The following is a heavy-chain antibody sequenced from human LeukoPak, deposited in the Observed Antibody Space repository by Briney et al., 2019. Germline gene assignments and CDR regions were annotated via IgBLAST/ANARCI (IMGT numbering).Heavy chain of an antibody. V-gene: IGHV1-46*01. CDR3: SLGATDY. J-gene: IGHJ4*02. D-gene: IGHD1-26*01. CDR1: GYTFASYY. CDR2: INPSEADT. Sequence: ASVKVSCKASGYTFASYYMHGVRQAPGQGLEWIGIINPSEADTAYAQKFQGRVTVTMDTSTSTVYMELSALTSEDTALYFCSLGATDYWGQGTLVTVSS.